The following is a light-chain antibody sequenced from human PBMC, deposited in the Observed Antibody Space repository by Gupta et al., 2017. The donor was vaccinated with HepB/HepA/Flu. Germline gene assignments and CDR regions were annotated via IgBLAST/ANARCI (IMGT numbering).Light chain of an antibody. V-gene: IGKV3-15*01. CDR2: GAS. J-gene: IGKJ2*01. Sequence: EIVMTQSPATLSVSPGERATLSCRASQSVSSNLAWYQQKPGQAPRLLIYGASTRATGIPARFSGSGSGTEXTLTISXLQSEDFAVYYCQQYNNWPPSTFGXGTKLEIK. CDR3: QQYNNWPPST. CDR1: QSVSSN.